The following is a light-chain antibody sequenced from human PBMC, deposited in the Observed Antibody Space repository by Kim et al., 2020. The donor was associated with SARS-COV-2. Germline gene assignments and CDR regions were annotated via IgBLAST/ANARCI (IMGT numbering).Light chain of an antibody. V-gene: IGKV3-20*01. J-gene: IGKJ1*01. CDR1: QSVNNNY. CDR3: QQYSSSPNT. Sequence: PGERATLSCRASQSVNNNYVAWYQQKPGQAPRLLIYGASNRATGIPDRFSGSGSGTDFTLTIRRLEPEDFAVYYCQQYSSSPNTFGQGTKV. CDR2: GAS.